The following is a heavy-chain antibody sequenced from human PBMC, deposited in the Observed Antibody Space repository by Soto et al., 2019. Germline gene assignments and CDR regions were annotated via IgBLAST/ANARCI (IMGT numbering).Heavy chain of an antibody. CDR2: ISGSSGFI. CDR1: GFTFSSYS. J-gene: IGHJ4*02. V-gene: IGHV3-21*01. CDR3: ARDPGYSGSWYADY. Sequence: VQLVESGGGLVKPGGSLRLSCAASGFTFSSYSMNWVRQAPGKGLEWVSSISGSSGFIYYADSMKGRFTISRDNAKNSLHLQMNSLRAEDTAVYYCARDPGYSGSWYADYWGQGTLVSVSS. D-gene: IGHD6-13*01.